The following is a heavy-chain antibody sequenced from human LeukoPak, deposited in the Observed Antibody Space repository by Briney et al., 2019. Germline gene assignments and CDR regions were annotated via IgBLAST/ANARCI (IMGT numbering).Heavy chain of an antibody. CDR2: ITHVGIL. Sequence: SETLSLTCAVSGGGSFTHYSWNWIRQSPGRGLEWVGEITHVGILNYNPSLKGRVAISVDTSKKQVSLKLDSMTAADTAMYYCARGRGVAAGLDHWGQGTLVTVSS. D-gene: IGHD6-13*01. CDR1: GGGSFTHYS. J-gene: IGHJ4*02. CDR3: ARGRGVAAGLDH. V-gene: IGHV4-34*01.